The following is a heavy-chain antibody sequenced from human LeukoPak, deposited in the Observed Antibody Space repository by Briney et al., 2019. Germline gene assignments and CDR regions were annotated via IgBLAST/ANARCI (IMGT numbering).Heavy chain of an antibody. V-gene: IGHV3-23*01. D-gene: IGHD1-20*01. J-gene: IGHJ4*02. CDR2: FSGSGGST. CDR3: AGGLGQYNWNDGY. CDR1: GFTFSNYA. Sequence: PGGSLRLSCAVSGFTFSNYAMSWVRQAPGKGLEWVSGFSGSGGSTYYADSVKGRFTISRDNSKNTLYLQMNSLRAEDTALYYCAGGLGQYNWNDGYWGQGTLVTVSS.